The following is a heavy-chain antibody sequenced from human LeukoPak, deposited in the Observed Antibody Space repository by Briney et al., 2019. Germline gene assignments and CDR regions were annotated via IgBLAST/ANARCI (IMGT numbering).Heavy chain of an antibody. CDR3: ARVGLVAEFDY. Sequence: CVKVSCKASGYTFTSYYMHWVRQAPGQGLEWMGIIYPPGGSAHYAQKFQGRVTMARDRSRSTVYMDLSSLRSEDTAVYYCARVGLVAEFDYWGQGTLVTVAS. D-gene: IGHD5-12*01. CDR2: IYPPGGSA. V-gene: IGHV1-46*01. J-gene: IGHJ4*02. CDR1: GYTFTSYY.